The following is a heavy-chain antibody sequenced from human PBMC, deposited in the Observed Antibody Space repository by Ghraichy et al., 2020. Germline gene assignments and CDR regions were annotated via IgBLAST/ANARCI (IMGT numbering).Heavy chain of an antibody. CDR2: ISSSSSYI. J-gene: IGHJ5*02. CDR3: ARDYVGRQLGKGRWFDP. CDR1: GFTFSSYS. V-gene: IGHV3-21*01. D-gene: IGHD6-6*01. Sequence: GGSLRLSCAASGFTFSSYSMNWVRQAPGKGLEWVSSISSSSSYIYYADSVKGRFTISRDNAKNSLYLQMNSLRAEDTAVYYCARDYVGRQLGKGRWFDPWGQGTLVTVSS.